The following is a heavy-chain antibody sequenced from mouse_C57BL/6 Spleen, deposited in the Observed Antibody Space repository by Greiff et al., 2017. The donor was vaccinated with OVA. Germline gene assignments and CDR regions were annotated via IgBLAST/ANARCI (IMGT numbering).Heavy chain of an antibody. V-gene: IGHV1-59*01. D-gene: IGHD2-5*01. Sequence: QVQLQQPGAELVRPGTSVKLSCKASGYTFTSYWMHWVKQRPGQGLEWIGVIDPSDSYTNYNQKFKGKATLTVDTSSSTAYMQLSSLTSVDSAVYYCARALDYSNYRWYFDVWGTGTTVTVSS. CDR2: IDPSDSYT. J-gene: IGHJ1*03. CDR3: ARALDYSNYRWYFDV. CDR1: GYTFTSYW.